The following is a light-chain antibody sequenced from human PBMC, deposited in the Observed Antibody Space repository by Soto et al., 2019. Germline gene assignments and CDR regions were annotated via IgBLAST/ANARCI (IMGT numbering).Light chain of an antibody. CDR1: QSVSTNY. J-gene: IGKJ1*01. Sequence: EIVLTQSPGTLSLSPGERATLSCRASQSVSTNYLAWYQRKPGQAPRLLIYGASNRATGIPDRFSGSGSGTDFTLTITRREPEDFAVYYSQQYGSSPPTFGQGTKVEIK. CDR3: QQYGSSPPT. CDR2: GAS. V-gene: IGKV3-20*01.